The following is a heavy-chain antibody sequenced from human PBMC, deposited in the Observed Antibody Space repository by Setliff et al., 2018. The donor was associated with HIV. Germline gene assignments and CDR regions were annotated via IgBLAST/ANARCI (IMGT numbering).Heavy chain of an antibody. CDR1: GGSIRSSSYY. V-gene: IGHV4-39*07. Sequence: TLSLTCTVSGGSIRSSSYYWGWIRQPPGKGLEWIGSMYYSGSTYYTPSLKSRITISLDTSKNQFSLRMRSVTAADTAVYYCARVFVDTAVLRVLEYYFDSWGRGTLVTVSS. D-gene: IGHD5-18*01. CDR3: ARVFVDTAVLRVLEYYFDS. J-gene: IGHJ4*02. CDR2: MYYSGST.